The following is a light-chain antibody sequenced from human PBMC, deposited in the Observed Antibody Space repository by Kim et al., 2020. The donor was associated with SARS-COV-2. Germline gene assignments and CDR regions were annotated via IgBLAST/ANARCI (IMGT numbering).Light chain of an antibody. J-gene: IGKJ2*03. CDR3: QQYNSYWYS. CDR2: KAS. CDR1: KSISSW. Sequence: ASVGDIVTITCRASKSISSWLAWYQQKPGKAPKLLIYKASSLESGVPSRFSGSGSGTEFTLTISSLQPDDFATYYCQQYNSYWYSFGQGTKLEI. V-gene: IGKV1-5*03.